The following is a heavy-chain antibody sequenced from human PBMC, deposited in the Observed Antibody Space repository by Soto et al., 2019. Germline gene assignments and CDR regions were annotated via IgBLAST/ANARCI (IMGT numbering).Heavy chain of an antibody. CDR1: GGSISSGDYY. J-gene: IGHJ4*02. V-gene: IGHV4-30-4*01. Sequence: SETLSLTCTVSGGSISSGDYYWSWIRQPPGKGLEWIGYIYYSGSTYYNPSLKSRVTISVDTPKNQFSLKLSSVTAADTAVYYCARGAIDYDYVWGSYRYTAYFDYWGEGTLVTGSS. CDR3: ARGAIDYDYVWGSYRYTAYFDY. CDR2: IYYSGST. D-gene: IGHD3-16*02.